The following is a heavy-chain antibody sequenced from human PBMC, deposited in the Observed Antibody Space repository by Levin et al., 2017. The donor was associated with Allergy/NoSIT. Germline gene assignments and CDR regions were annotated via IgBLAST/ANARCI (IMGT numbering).Heavy chain of an antibody. J-gene: IGHJ6*03. V-gene: IGHV5-51*01. CDR2: IYPGDSDT. CDR3: ARRGTRDYYYYMDV. CDR1: GYSFTSYC. D-gene: IGHD1-1*01. Sequence: PGESLKISCQGSGYSFTSYCIGWVRQTPGKGLEWVAIIYPGDSDTRYSPSFQGQVTISADKSMSTVYLQWSSLRASDTAIYYCARRGTRDYYYYMDVWGKGTTVTVSS.